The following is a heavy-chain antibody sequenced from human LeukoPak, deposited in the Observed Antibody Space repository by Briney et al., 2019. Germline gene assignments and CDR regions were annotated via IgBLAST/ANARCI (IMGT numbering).Heavy chain of an antibody. V-gene: IGHV4-34*01. CDR2: INHSGST. Sequence: SETLSLTCAVYGGSFSGYYWSWIRQPPGKGLEWIGEINHSGSTNYNPSLKSRVTISVDTSKNQFSLKLSSVTAADTAVYYCARAVGIQPDYYYYMDVWGKGTTVTVSS. J-gene: IGHJ6*03. D-gene: IGHD5-18*01. CDR3: ARAVGIQPDYYYYMDV. CDR1: GGSFSGYY.